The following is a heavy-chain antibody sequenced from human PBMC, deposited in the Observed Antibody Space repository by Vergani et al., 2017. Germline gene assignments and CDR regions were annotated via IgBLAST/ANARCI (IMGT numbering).Heavy chain of an antibody. CDR1: GFTFSSYA. CDR2: ISGSGGST. D-gene: IGHD1-26*01. V-gene: IGHV3-23*01. J-gene: IGHJ4*02. CDR3: AKARRELHSSPFDY. Sequence: EVQLLESGGGLVQPGGSLRLSCAASGFTFSSYAMSWVRPAPGKGLEWVSAISGSGGSTYYADSVKGRFTISSDNTKNTLYLQMNSLRAEDTAVSYCAKARRELHSSPFDYWGQGTLVTVSS.